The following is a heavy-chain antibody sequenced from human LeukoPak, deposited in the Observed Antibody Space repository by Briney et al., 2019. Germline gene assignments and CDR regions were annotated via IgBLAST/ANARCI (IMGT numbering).Heavy chain of an antibody. CDR2: TNPPDSDT. D-gene: IGHD3-3*01. CDR3: ARVWTSYDFWSGPHDAFDI. CDR1: GYTFTRYW. Sequence: GESLKISCKASGYTFTRYWIGWVRQMPGKGLEWMGLTNPPDSDTRYSPSFQGQVTISVDKSISTAYLEWSSLKASDTAMYYCARVWTSYDFWSGPHDAFDIWGQGTMVTVSS. J-gene: IGHJ3*02. V-gene: IGHV5-51*01.